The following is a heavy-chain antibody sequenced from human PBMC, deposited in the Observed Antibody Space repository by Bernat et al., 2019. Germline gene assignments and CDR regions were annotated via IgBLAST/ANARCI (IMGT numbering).Heavy chain of an antibody. Sequence: EVQLVETGGGLVQPGGSLRLSCAASGFTVSSNYMSWVRQAPGKGLEWVALIYGGGSTYYAGSVKGRFTISRDNSKNTLYLQMNSLRAEDTAVYFCARDAGDIWGQGTMVTVSS. V-gene: IGHV3-53*02. CDR1: GFTVSSNY. CDR3: ARDAGDI. J-gene: IGHJ3*02. CDR2: IYGGGST.